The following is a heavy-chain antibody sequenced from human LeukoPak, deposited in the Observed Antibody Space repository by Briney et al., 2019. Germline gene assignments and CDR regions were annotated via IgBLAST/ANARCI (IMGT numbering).Heavy chain of an antibody. V-gene: IGHV4-30-4*01. CDR2: ISYSGST. J-gene: IGHJ5*02. Sequence: SETLSLTCTVSGGSISSADYYWSWIRQPPGKGLEWIGYISYSGSTPYNPSLKSRVTISVDTSNNQFSLKLRSVTAADTAVYYCTTDQGYGSGSYYWFDPWGQGTLVTVSS. CDR1: GGSISSADYY. CDR3: TTDQGYGSGSYYWFDP. D-gene: IGHD3-10*01.